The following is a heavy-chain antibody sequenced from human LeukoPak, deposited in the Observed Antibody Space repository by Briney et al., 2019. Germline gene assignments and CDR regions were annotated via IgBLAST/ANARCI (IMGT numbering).Heavy chain of an antibody. D-gene: IGHD3-10*01. J-gene: IGHJ6*03. CDR3: ARVFDSGSQAYFYYMDV. V-gene: IGHV4-59*01. Sequence: SETLSLMCNVSGGSIRGYYWSWIRQPPGKGLEWIGYIYSSGSTNYNPSLKSRVTMSVDTSKNQLSLKVSSVTAADTAVYYCARVFDSGSQAYFYYMDVWGKGTTVIISS. CDR1: GGSIRGYY. CDR2: IYSSGST.